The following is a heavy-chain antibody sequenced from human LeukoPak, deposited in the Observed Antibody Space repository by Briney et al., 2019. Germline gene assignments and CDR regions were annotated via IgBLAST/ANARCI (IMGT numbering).Heavy chain of an antibody. CDR1: GGSISRYY. CDR3: ARDSPPA. J-gene: IGHJ5*02. Sequence: SETLSLTCTVSGGSISRYYWSWIRQPPGKGLEWIGYIYYSGSTNYNPSLKSRVTISVDTSRNQFPLKLSSVTAADTAVYYCARDSPPAWGQGTLVTVSS. V-gene: IGHV4-59*01. CDR2: IYYSGST.